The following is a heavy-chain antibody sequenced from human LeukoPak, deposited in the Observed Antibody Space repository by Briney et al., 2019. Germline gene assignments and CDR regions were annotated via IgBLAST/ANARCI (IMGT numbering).Heavy chain of an antibody. J-gene: IGHJ4*02. V-gene: IGHV4-34*01. CDR3: ARHDNIVVVVAALAFDC. Sequence: SETLSLTCAVYGGSFSGYYWSWIRQPPGKGLEWIGNIYYSGNTYYNPSLKSRVTISVDTSKNQFSLKLSSVTAADTAVYYCARHDNIVVVVAALAFDCWGQGTLVTVSS. D-gene: IGHD2-15*01. CDR2: IYYSGNT. CDR1: GGSFSGYY.